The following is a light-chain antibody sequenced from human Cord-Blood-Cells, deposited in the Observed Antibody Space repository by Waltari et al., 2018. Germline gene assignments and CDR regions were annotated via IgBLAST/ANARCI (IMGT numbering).Light chain of an antibody. Sequence: DIVMTQSPDSLAVSLGERATINCKSSQSVLYSSNNKNYLAWYQQKPGQPPKLLIYWASTREVGVPARFSGGGSRIDFALTISSLQAEDVAVYYCQQYYSTPDSFGQGTKLEIK. V-gene: IGKV4-1*01. CDR3: QQYYSTPDS. CDR1: QSVLYSSNNKNY. J-gene: IGKJ2*03. CDR2: WAS.